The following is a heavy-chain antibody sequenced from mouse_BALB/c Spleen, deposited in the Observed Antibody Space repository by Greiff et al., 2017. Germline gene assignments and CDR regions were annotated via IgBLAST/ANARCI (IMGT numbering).Heavy chain of an antibody. CDR1: GYTFTSYV. V-gene: IGHV1-14*01. J-gene: IGHJ3*01. CDR3: ASYYDYDWFAY. Sequence: VQLQQSGPELVKPGASVKMSCKASGYTFTSYVMHWVKQKPGQGLEWIGYINPYNDGTKYNEKFKGKATLTSDKSSSTAYMELSSLTSEDSAVYYCASYYDYDWFAYWGQGTLVTVSA. D-gene: IGHD2-4*01. CDR2: INPYNDGT.